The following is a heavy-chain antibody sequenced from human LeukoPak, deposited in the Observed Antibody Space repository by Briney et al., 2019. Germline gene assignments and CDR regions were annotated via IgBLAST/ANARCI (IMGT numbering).Heavy chain of an antibody. D-gene: IGHD5-24*01. V-gene: IGHV3-11*01. J-gene: IGHJ4*02. CDR3: ARDSHRWLQRGVTFDY. Sequence: GGSLRLSCAASGFTFSDYYMSWIRQAPGKGLEWVSYISSSGSTIYYADSVKGRFTISRDNAKNSLYLQMYSLRAEDTAVYYCARDSHRWLQRGVTFDYWGQGTLVTVSS. CDR2: ISSSGSTI. CDR1: GFTFSDYY.